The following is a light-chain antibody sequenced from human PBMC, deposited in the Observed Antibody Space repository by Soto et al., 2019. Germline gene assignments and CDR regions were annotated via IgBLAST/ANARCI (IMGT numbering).Light chain of an antibody. Sequence: QSVLTQPRSVSGSPGQSVTLSCTGTSSDVGGYHYVSWYQHHPGKPSKIIIYDVNKRPSGVPDRFSGSKSGNTASLTISGIQTEDEDDYYCCSYAGSYTLVFGGGTKVTVL. CDR1: SSDVGGYHY. J-gene: IGLJ2*01. V-gene: IGLV2-11*01. CDR2: DVN. CDR3: CSYAGSYTLV.